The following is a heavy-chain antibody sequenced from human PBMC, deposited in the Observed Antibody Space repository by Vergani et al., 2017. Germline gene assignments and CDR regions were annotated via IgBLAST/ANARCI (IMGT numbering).Heavy chain of an antibody. Sequence: QVQLQESGPGLVKPSETLSLTCTVSGGSISSYYWSWIRQPPGKGLEWIGYTYYSGSTNYNPSLKSRVTISVDTSKNQFSLKLSSVTAADTAVYYCARAMIVVGGRAFDIWGQGTMVTVSS. CDR2: TYYSGST. V-gene: IGHV4-59*08. CDR1: GGSISSYY. D-gene: IGHD3-22*01. J-gene: IGHJ3*02. CDR3: ARAMIVVGGRAFDI.